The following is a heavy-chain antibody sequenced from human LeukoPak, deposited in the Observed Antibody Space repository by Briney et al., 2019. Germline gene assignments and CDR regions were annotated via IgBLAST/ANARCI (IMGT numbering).Heavy chain of an antibody. CDR1: GFTFSNYG. CDR3: AKNGVYCDVHCPADY. D-gene: IGHD2-21*02. V-gene: IGHV3-33*06. Sequence: GGSLRLSCVASGFTFSNYGMNWVRQAPGKGLEWVAVMWSDGRTTYYADSVKGRFTISRDNSKNTLYLQLNGLRADDTAVYYCAKNGVYCDVHCPADYWGQGTLVTVSS. CDR2: MWSDGRTT. J-gene: IGHJ4*02.